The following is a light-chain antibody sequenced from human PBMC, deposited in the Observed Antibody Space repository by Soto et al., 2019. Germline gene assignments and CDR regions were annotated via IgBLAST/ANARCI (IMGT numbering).Light chain of an antibody. CDR1: QSVSSN. CDR2: GAS. J-gene: IGKJ4*01. CDR3: QQYNNWPLALLT. V-gene: IGKV3-15*01. Sequence: EIVMTQSPATLSVSPGERATLSCRASQSVSSNLAWYQQKPGQAPRLLIYGASTRATGIPARFSGSGSGTEFTLTISSLQSEDFAVYYCQQYNNWPLALLTFGGGTKVDIK.